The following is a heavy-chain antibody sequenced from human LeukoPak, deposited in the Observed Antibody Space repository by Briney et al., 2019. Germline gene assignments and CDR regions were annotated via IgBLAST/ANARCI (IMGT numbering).Heavy chain of an antibody. V-gene: IGHV4-4*07. CDR1: GGSIKSYY. J-gene: IGHJ4*02. CDR2: IYVGGGT. D-gene: IGHD2-2*01. CDR3: ACDSSRPYFDY. Sequence: SETLSLTCIVSGGSIKSYYWSWIRQTAGKGLEWIGRIYVGGGTHYNPSLQSRVTVSADTSKNQTSLNLNSVTAADTALYYCACDSSRPYFDYWGQGTLVTVSS.